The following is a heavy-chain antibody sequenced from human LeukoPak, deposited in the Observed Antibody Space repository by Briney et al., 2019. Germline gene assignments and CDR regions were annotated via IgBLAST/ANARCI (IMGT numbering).Heavy chain of an antibody. J-gene: IGHJ4*02. V-gene: IGHV3-74*01. D-gene: IGHD3-16*01. CDR1: GFTFSSHW. CDR2: INSDGSRT. CDR3: ARESLFGLAEDY. Sequence: PGGSLRLSCAASGFTFSSHWMNWVRQAPGKGLVWVSRINSDGSRTSYADSVKGRFTISRDNGKNTLYLQMNSLRAEDTAVYYCARESLFGLAEDYWGQGTLVTVSS.